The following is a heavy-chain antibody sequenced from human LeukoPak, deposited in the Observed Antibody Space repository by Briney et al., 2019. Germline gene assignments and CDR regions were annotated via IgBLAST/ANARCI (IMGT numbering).Heavy chain of an antibody. CDR1: GGSFSGYY. CDR3: ARHYYGSGSYYSNFDY. D-gene: IGHD3-10*01. CDR2: INHSGST. J-gene: IGHJ4*02. Sequence: PSETLSLTCAVYGGSFSGYYWSWIRQPPGKGLEWIGEINHSGSTNYNPSLKSRVTISVDTSKNQFSLKLSSVTAADTAVYYCARHYYGSGSYYSNFDYWGQGTLVTVSS. V-gene: IGHV4-34*01.